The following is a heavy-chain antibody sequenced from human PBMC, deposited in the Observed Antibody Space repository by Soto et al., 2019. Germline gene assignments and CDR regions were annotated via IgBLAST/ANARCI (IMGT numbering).Heavy chain of an antibody. Sequence: EVQLVESGGGLVKPGGSLRLSCAASGFTFSSYGMNWVRQAPGKGLQWVSSIISSSSYIYYADSVKGRFTMSRDNAKNSLYLRMNSLRAEDTAVYYCASQLPSYYYYGMDVWGQGTTVTVSS. CDR1: GFTFSSYG. CDR2: IISSSSYI. D-gene: IGHD1-7*01. V-gene: IGHV3-21*01. J-gene: IGHJ6*02. CDR3: ASQLPSYYYYGMDV.